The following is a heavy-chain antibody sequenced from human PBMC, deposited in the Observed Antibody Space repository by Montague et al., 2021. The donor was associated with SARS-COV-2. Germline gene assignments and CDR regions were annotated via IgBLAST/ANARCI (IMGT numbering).Heavy chain of an antibody. CDR2: INTGGST. D-gene: IGHD2-2*01. J-gene: IGHJ5*02. CDR3: ARARVVVPTTRNWLDP. V-gene: IGHV4-4*07. CDR1: GGSITSYY. Sequence: SETLSLTCTVAGGSITSYYCSWIRQPARKGLECIGLINTGGSTNXNPSLKSGVTMSVDTSRKQFSLKLTSVTAADTAVYYCARARVVVPTTRNWLDPWGQGTLVPVSS.